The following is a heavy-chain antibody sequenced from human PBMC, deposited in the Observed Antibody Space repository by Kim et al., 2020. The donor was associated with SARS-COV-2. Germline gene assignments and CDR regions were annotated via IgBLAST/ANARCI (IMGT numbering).Heavy chain of an antibody. D-gene: IGHD3-3*01. J-gene: IGHJ6*01. CDR2: INHSGST. CDR1: GGSFSGYY. CDR3: ARGPARITIFGVVINGGMD. V-gene: IGHV4-34*01. Sequence: SQTLSLTCAVYGGSFSGYYWSWIRQPPGKGLEWIGEINHSGSTNYNPSLKSRVTISVDTSKNQFSLKLSSVTAADTAVYYCARGPARITIFGVVINGGMD.